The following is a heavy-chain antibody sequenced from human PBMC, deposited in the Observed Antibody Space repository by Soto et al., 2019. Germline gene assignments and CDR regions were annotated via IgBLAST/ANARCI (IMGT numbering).Heavy chain of an antibody. J-gene: IGHJ5*02. CDR3: AADRLYSSLFTFDP. V-gene: IGHV1-58*01. Sequence: RASVKVSCKASGFTFTSSAVQWVRQARGQRLEWIGWIVVGSGNTNYAQKFQERVTITRDMSTSTAYMELSSLRSEDTAVYYCAADRLYSSLFTFDPWGQGTLVTVSS. CDR2: IVVGSGNT. CDR1: GFTFTSSA. D-gene: IGHD6-13*01.